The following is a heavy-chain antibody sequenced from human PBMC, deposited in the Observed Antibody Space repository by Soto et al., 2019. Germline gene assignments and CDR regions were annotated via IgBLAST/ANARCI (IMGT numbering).Heavy chain of an antibody. CDR2: VHDSWGS. J-gene: IGHJ6*02. D-gene: IGHD3-10*01. CDR3: ARQGFGELHGLVDV. CDR1: GGSISNYY. V-gene: IGHV4-59*08. Sequence: PSETLSLTCTVSGGSISNYYWSWFRQTPGKGLEWIGYVHDSWGSNYNPSLKSRVAISLDTSKSQFSLKLTSVTATDTAVYYCARQGFGELHGLVDVWGQGTTVTVSS.